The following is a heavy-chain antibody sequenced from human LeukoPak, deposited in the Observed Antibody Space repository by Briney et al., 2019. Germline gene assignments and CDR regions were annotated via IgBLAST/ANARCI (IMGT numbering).Heavy chain of an antibody. CDR1: GFPFSTYS. Sequence: PGGSLRLSCAASGFPFSTYSMHWVRQAPGKGLEWVAVISSDESSENYADSVEGRFTISRDNSKNTLYLQMNTLRAEDTAVYYCAREKYCTATDCLHGRFYFDYWGQGTLVTVPS. CDR2: ISSDESSE. D-gene: IGHD2-8*02. V-gene: IGHV3-30*04. CDR3: AREKYCTATDCLHGRFYFDY. J-gene: IGHJ4*02.